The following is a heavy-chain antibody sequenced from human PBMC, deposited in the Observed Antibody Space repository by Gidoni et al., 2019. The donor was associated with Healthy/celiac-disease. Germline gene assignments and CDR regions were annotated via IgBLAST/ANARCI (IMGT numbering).Heavy chain of an antibody. CDR1: GFTFSSYS. D-gene: IGHD6-13*01. CDR2: ISSSSSYI. V-gene: IGHV3-21*01. J-gene: IGHJ5*02. Sequence: EVQLVESGGGLVKPGGSLRLSCAASGFTFSSYSMNWVRQAPGKGLEWVSSISSSSSYIYYADSVKGRFTISRDNAKNSLYLQMNSLRAEDTAVYYCARAVAAAGTVNWFDPWGQGTLVTVSS. CDR3: ARAVAAAGTVNWFDP.